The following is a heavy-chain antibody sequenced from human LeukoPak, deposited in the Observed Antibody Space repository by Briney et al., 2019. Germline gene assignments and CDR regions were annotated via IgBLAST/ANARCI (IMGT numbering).Heavy chain of an antibody. V-gene: IGHV3-23*01. CDR2: ISGSGGST. CDR3: AKDLVVVPATGFDY. J-gene: IGHJ4*02. D-gene: IGHD2-2*01. CDR1: GFTFSSYA. Sequence: GGSLRLSCAASGFTFSSYAMSWVRQALGKGLEWVSAISGSGGSTYYADSVKGRFTISRDNSKNTLYLQMNSLRAEDTAVYYCAKDLVVVPATGFDYWGQGTLVTVSS.